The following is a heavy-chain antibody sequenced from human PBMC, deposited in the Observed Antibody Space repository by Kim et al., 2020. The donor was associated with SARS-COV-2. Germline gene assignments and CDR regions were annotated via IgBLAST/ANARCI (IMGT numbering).Heavy chain of an antibody. D-gene: IGHD4-17*01. Sequence: GGSLRLSCAASGFTFSSYGMHWVRQAPGKGLEWVAVIWYDGSNKYYADSVKGRFTISRDNSKNTLYLQMNSLRAEDTAVYYCAKDQQVYADYATLDQGASNAFDIWGQGTMGTVSS. CDR1: GFTFSSYG. J-gene: IGHJ3*02. CDR2: IWYDGSNK. CDR3: AKDQQVYADYATLDQGASNAFDI. V-gene: IGHV3-33*06.